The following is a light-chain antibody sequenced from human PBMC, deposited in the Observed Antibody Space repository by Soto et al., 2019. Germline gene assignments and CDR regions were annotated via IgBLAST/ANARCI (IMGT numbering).Light chain of an antibody. CDR2: DAS. J-gene: IGKJ2*03. Sequence: DIQMTQSPSSLSASVGDRVTITCQASQDISNYLNWYQQKPGKAPKLLIYDASTLQTGVPSRFSGSGSGTDFTFTIISLQPEDIATYYCQQYDTIPPGFGQGTKLEIK. CDR1: QDISNY. CDR3: QQYDTIPPG. V-gene: IGKV1-33*01.